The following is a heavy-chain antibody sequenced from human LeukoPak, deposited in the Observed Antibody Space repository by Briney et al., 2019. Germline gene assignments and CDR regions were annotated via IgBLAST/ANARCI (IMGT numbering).Heavy chain of an antibody. CDR1: GYTFTSYA. CDR2: MNPNSGNT. CDR3: ARVDYSINDAFDI. J-gene: IGHJ3*02. D-gene: IGHD4-11*01. V-gene: IGHV1-8*03. Sequence: ASVKVSCKASGYTFTSYAMNWVRQATGQGLEWMGWMNPNSGNTGYAQKFQGRVTITRNTSISTAYMELSSLRSEDTAVYYCARVDYSINDAFDIWGQGTMVTVSS.